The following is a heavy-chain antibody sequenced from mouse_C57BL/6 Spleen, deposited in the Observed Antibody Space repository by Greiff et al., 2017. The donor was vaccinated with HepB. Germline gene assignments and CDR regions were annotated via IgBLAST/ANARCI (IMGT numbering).Heavy chain of an antibody. J-gene: IGHJ2*01. CDR3: AREPTVVATDFDY. CDR2: INPSNGGT. Sequence: QVQLQQPGTELVKPGASVKLSCKASGYTFTSYWMHWVKQRPGQGLEWIENINPSNGGTNYNEKFKSKATLTVDKSSSTAYMQLSSLTSEDSAVYYCAREPTVVATDFDYWGQGTTLTVSS. D-gene: IGHD1-1*01. CDR1: GYTFTSYW. V-gene: IGHV1-53*01.